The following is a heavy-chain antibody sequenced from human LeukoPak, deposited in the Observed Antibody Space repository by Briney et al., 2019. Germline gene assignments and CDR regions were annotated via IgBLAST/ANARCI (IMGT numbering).Heavy chain of an antibody. D-gene: IGHD1-14*01. CDR1: GGSISSSSYY. V-gene: IGHV4-39*01. CDR3: ARQTVTPVDAFDI. CDR2: IYYSGST. J-gene: IGHJ3*02. Sequence: SETLSLTCTVSGGSISSSSYYWGWIRQPPGKGLEWIGSIYYSGSTYYNPSLKSRVTISVDTSKNQSSLKLSSVTAADTAVYYCARQTVTPVDAFDIWGQGTMVTVSS.